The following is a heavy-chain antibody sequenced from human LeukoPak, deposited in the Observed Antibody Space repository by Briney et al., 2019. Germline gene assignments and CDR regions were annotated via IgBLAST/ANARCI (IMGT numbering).Heavy chain of an antibody. CDR1: GYTFPNYG. CDR3: ARVNSGWNFDF. V-gene: IGHV1-18*01. CDR2: ITVYNGNT. Sequence: SVTLSCKPSGYTFPNYGITWVRQAPGQGLEWMGWITVYNGNTNYGQKVQGRVTMTTDTSTNTAYMELRSLRSDDTAVYYCARVNSGWNFDFWGQAAMATDSS. J-gene: IGHJ4*02. D-gene: IGHD6-19*01.